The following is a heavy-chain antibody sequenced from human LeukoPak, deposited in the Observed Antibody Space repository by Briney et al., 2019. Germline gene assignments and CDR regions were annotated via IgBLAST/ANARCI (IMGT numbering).Heavy chain of an antibody. Sequence: GGSLRLSCAASVFDFSSHAMTWVRQAPGKGLEWVSAISISGSKTYYADSVKGRFTISRDNSKNTLYLQMNSLRAEDTAVYYCANEIRPNDYWGQGTQVTVSS. V-gene: IGHV3-23*01. CDR2: ISISGSKT. CDR3: ANEIRPNDY. D-gene: IGHD4-17*01. J-gene: IGHJ4*02. CDR1: VFDFSSHA.